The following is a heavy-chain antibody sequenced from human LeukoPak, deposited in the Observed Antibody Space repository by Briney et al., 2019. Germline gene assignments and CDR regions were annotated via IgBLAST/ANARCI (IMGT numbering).Heavy chain of an antibody. V-gene: IGHV3-7*01. J-gene: IGHJ4*02. CDR3: ARGAGYQLLDYYFDY. Sequence: GGSLRLSCAASGFTFSSYWMSWVRQAPGKGLEWVANIKQDGSEEYYVDSVKGRFTISRDNAKNSLYLQMNSLRAEDTAVYYCARGAGYQLLDYYFDYWGQGTLVTVSS. CDR1: GFTFSSYW. CDR2: IKQDGSEE. D-gene: IGHD2-2*01.